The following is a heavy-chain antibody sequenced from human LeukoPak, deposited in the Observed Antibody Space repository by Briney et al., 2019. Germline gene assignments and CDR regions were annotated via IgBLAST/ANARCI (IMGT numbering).Heavy chain of an antibody. V-gene: IGHV4-38-2*02. CDR1: GYSISSGYY. Sequence: PSETLSLTCTVSGYSISSGYYWGWIRQPPGKGLEWIGSIYHSGSTYYNPSLKSRVTISVDTSKNQFSLKLSSVAAADTAVYYCARVGPRNWFDPWGQGTLVTVSS. CDR2: IYHSGST. J-gene: IGHJ5*02. D-gene: IGHD3/OR15-3a*01. CDR3: ARVGPRNWFDP.